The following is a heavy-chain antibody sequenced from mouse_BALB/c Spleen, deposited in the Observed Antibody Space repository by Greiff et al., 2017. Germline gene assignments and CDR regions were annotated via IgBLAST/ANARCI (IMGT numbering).Heavy chain of an antibody. CDR1: GFNIKDTY. CDR3: ARGWLGVWFAY. Sequence: EVQLQQSGAELVKPGASVKLSCTASGFNIKDTYMHWVKQRPEQGLEWIGRIDPANGNTKYDPKFQGKATITADTSSNTAYLQLSSLTSEDTAVYYCARGWLGVWFAYWGQGTLVTVSA. J-gene: IGHJ3*01. D-gene: IGHD2-3*01. CDR2: IDPANGNT. V-gene: IGHV14-3*02.